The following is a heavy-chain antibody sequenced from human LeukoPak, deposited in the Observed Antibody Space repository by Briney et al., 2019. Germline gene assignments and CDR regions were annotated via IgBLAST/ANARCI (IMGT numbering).Heavy chain of an antibody. CDR2: ISHEETNK. V-gene: IGHV3-30*18. J-gene: IGHJ4*02. CDR3: AKDKDTMIVVGVGYYFDY. D-gene: IGHD3-22*01. CDR1: GFSFSTYG. Sequence: PGGSLRLSCAATGFSFSTYGMHWVRQAPGKGLEWVAVISHEETNKYYGDSVKGRSTISRDISTNTVYLQMNSLRPDDTAVYYCAKDKDTMIVVGVGYYFDYWGQGTLVTVSS.